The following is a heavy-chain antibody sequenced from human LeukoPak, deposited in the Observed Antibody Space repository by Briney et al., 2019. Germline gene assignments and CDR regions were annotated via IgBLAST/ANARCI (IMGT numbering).Heavy chain of an antibody. V-gene: IGHV3-53*01. CDR1: GFTVSTNY. Sequence: PGVSLRLSCAASGFTVSTNYFSWVRRAPGKGLEWVSVIYSSGSTYFADSVKGRFTISRDNSKNTLYLQMNSLRDEDTAVYYCARDTYDSSGYYLGMDVWGQGTTVTVSS. CDR3: ARDTYDSSGYYLGMDV. CDR2: IYSSGST. J-gene: IGHJ6*02. D-gene: IGHD3-22*01.